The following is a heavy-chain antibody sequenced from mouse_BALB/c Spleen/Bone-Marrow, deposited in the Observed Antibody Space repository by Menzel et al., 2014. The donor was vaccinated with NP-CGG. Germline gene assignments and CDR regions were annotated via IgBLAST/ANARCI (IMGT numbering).Heavy chain of an antibody. V-gene: IGHV1-69*02. CDR3: ARSRGYYDYWYFDV. CDR1: GYTFTSYW. D-gene: IGHD2-4*01. CDR2: IDPSDSYT. Sequence: VQLQQSGAELVKPGASVKLSCKASGYTFTSYWMHWVKQRPGQGLEWIGEIDPSDSYTNYNQKFKGEATLTVDKSSSTAYMQLSSLTSEDSAVYYCARSRGYYDYWYFDVWGAGTTVTVSS. J-gene: IGHJ1*01.